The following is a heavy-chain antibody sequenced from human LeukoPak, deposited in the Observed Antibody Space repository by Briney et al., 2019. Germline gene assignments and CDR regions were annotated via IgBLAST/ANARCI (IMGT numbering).Heavy chain of an antibody. D-gene: IGHD1-26*01. CDR2: ISANKGNT. V-gene: IGHV1-18*01. CDR3: ASRSGTYPYYFDY. J-gene: IGHJ4*02. Sequence: GASVKVSCKASGFTFTSYGISWVRQAPGQGLEWMGWISANKGNTNYAQKLQGRVTMTTDTSTRTAYMELRSLRSDDTAVYYCASRSGTYPYYFDYWGQGTLVTVSS. CDR1: GFTFTSYG.